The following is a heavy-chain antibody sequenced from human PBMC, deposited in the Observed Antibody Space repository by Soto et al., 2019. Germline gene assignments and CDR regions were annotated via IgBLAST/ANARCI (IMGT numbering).Heavy chain of an antibody. J-gene: IGHJ4*02. CDR2: INPNSGGT. CDR1: GYTFTGYY. V-gene: IGHV1-2*02. D-gene: IGHD5-12*01. CDR3: LPSPGSAYAYRY. Sequence: SVKVSCKASGYTFTGYYMHWVRQAPGQGLEWMGWINPNSGGTNYAQKFQGRVTMTRDTSISTAYMELSRLRSDDTAVYYGLPSPGSAYAYRYWGQANLVTLSS.